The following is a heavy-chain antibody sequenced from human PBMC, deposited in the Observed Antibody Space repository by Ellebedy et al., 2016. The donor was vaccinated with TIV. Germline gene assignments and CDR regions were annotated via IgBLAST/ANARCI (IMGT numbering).Heavy chain of an antibody. D-gene: IGHD3-22*01. CDR3: AKGSDYYDSSGYSTDFGY. Sequence: GESLKISCAASGFTFSSYAMSWVRQAPGKGLEWVSAISGSGGSTYYADSVKGRFTISRDNSKTTLYLQMNSRRAEDTAVYYCAKGSDYYDSSGYSTDFGYWGQGTLVTVSS. J-gene: IGHJ4*02. V-gene: IGHV3-23*01. CDR1: GFTFSSYA. CDR2: ISGSGGST.